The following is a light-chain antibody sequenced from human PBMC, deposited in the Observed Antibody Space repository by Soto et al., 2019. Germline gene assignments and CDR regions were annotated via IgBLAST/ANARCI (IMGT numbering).Light chain of an antibody. CDR2: DVN. J-gene: IGLJ2*01. Sequence: QSALTQPPSASGSPGQSVTISCTGTSSDVGGYNYVSWDQQHPGKAPKVMIYDVNKRPSGVPDRFSGSKSGNTASLTVSGLQSEDEGDYYCSSHAGGQNVVFGGGTKLTVL. V-gene: IGLV2-8*01. CDR1: SSDVGGYNY. CDR3: SSHAGGQNVV.